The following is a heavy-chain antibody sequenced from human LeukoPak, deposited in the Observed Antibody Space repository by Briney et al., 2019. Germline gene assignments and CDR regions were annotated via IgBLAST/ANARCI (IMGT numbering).Heavy chain of an antibody. V-gene: IGHV3-66*01. J-gene: IGHJ4*02. CDR2: IYSGGST. Sequence: GGSLRLSCTASGFTFGDYAMSWFRQAPGKGLEWVSVIYSGGSTYYADSVKGRFTISRDNSKNTLYLQMNSLRAEDTAVYYCARSAFCDYWGQGTLVTVSS. D-gene: IGHD3-16*01. CDR1: GFTFGDYA. CDR3: ARSAFCDY.